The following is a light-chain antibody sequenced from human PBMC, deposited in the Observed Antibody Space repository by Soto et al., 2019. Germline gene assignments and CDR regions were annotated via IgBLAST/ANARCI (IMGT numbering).Light chain of an antibody. Sequence: DVQMTQSPSTLSASIGDTVTITCRASQSIDSWLAWYQQKPGRPPKLLIYMASILESGVPSRFSGRGSGTEFTLTISGLRPDDLGTYYYQQYNSYPKTVGEGTKMEI. V-gene: IGKV1-5*03. CDR2: MAS. CDR1: QSIDSW. J-gene: IGKJ2*01. CDR3: QQYNSYPKT.